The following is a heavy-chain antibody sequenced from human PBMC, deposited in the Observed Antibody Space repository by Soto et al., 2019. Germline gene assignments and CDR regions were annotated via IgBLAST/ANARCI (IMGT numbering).Heavy chain of an antibody. D-gene: IGHD3-10*01. CDR1: GYTFTSYD. V-gene: IGHV1-8*01. J-gene: IGHJ5*02. CDR2: MNPNSGNT. CDR3: ARDTVLLWFGELLYPNWFDP. Sequence: QVQLVQSGAEVKKPGASVKVSCKASGYTFTSYDINWVRQATGQGLEWMGWMNPNSGNTGYAQKFQGRVTMTRNTSISTAYMELSSLRSEDTAVYYWARDTVLLWFGELLYPNWFDPWGQGTLVTVSS.